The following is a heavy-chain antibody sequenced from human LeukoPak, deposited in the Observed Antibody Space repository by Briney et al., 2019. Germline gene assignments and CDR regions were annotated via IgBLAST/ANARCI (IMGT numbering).Heavy chain of an antibody. J-gene: IGHJ6*03. CDR1: GGSISSYY. CDR3: ARVSWFPGTSYYYMDV. Sequence: PSETLSLTCTVSGGSISSYYWSWIRQPPGRGLEWIGYIYYSGSTNYNPSLKSRVTISVDTSKNQFSLKLSSVTAADTAVYYCARVSWFPGTSYYYMDVWGKGTPVTVSS. V-gene: IGHV4-59*01. D-gene: IGHD1-1*01. CDR2: IYYSGST.